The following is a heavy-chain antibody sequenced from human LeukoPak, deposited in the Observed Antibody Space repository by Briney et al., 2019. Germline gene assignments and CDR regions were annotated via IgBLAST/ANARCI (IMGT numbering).Heavy chain of an antibody. V-gene: IGHV1-2*02. CDR1: GYTFTGYY. CDR2: SSRNSGGT. J-gene: IGHJ4*02. CDR3: ARADLSPTYDYVWGSYRYGYFDY. Sequence: ASVKVSCKASGYTFTGYYMHWVRQAPGQGLEWMAWSSRNSGGTNYAQKFQGRVTMTRDTSISTVYMELSRLRSDDTAVYYCARADLSPTYDYVWGSYRYGYFDYWGQGTLVTVSP. D-gene: IGHD3-16*02.